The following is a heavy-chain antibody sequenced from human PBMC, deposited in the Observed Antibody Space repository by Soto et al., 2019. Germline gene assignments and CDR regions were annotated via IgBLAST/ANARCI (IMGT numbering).Heavy chain of an antibody. CDR3: ATRPYDSSGYIYYFDY. CDR1: GGSFSGYY. V-gene: IGHV4-34*01. J-gene: IGHJ4*02. Sequence: PSETLSLTCAVYGGSFSGYYWSWIRQPPGKGLEWIGEINHSGSTNYNPSLKSRVTISVDTSKNQFSLKLSSVTAADTAVYYCATRPYDSSGYIYYFDYWGQGTLVTVPS. D-gene: IGHD3-22*01. CDR2: INHSGST.